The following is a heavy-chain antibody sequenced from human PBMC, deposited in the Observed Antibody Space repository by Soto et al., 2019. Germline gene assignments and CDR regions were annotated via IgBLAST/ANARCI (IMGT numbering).Heavy chain of an antibody. J-gene: IGHJ5*02. CDR1: GFTFSDYF. CDR3: VTARYSSSYLFDP. D-gene: IGHD6-13*01. Sequence: GGSLRLSCAASGFTFSDYFMSWIRRAPGKGLEWVSYISSSSSYTKYADSVKGRFTISRDNAKNSLYLQMNSLRAEDTAVYYCVTARYSSSYLFDPWGQGTLVTVSS. CDR2: ISSSSSYT. V-gene: IGHV3-11*03.